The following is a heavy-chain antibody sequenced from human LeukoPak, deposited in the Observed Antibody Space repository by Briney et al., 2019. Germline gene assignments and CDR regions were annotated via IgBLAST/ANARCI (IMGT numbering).Heavy chain of an antibody. J-gene: IGHJ4*02. V-gene: IGHV1-24*01. CDR2: FNPEDGET. CDR1: GYTFTSYG. D-gene: IGHD2-2*01. CDR3: ATVVVGLVPAYGNFDY. Sequence: GASVKVSCKASGYTFTSYGISWVRQAPGQGLEWMGGFNPEDGETIYAQKFQGRVTMTEDTSTDTAYMELSSLRSEDTAVYYCATVVVGLVPAYGNFDYWGQGTLVTVSS.